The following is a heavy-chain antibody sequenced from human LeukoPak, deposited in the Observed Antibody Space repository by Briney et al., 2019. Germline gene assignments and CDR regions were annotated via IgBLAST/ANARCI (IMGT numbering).Heavy chain of an antibody. CDR1: GFTFSSYA. CDR2: ISVSGGST. CDR3: AKVPSPYYYDSSGYPPFDY. Sequence: PGGSLRLSCAASGFTFSSYAMSWVRQAPGKGLEWVSAISVSGGSTYYADSVKGRFTISRDNSKNTLYLQMNSLRAEDTAVYYCAKVPSPYYYDSSGYPPFDYWGQGTLVTVSS. J-gene: IGHJ4*02. D-gene: IGHD3-22*01. V-gene: IGHV3-23*01.